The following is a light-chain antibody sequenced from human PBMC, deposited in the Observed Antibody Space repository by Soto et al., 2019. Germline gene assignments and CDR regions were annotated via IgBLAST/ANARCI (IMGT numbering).Light chain of an antibody. CDR3: GAWDPSLISAV. CDR2: DNT. V-gene: IGLV1-51*01. Sequence: QSVLTQPPSVSAAPGQKVTISCSGSSSNIGNNYVFWYQQLPGTAPKLLIYDNTQRPSGIPDRFSGSKSGTSATLGITGLQTVDEADYYCGAWDPSLISAVFGGGTQLTVL. J-gene: IGLJ7*01. CDR1: SSNIGNNY.